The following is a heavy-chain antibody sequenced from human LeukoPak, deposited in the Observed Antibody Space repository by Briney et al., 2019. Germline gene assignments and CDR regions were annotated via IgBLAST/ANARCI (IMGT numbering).Heavy chain of an antibody. CDR2: IIPIFGTA. CDR1: GGTFSSYA. J-gene: IGHJ4*02. V-gene: IGHV1-69*05. CDR3: ARVEELWFPYDY. Sequence: SVKVSCKASGGTFSSYAISWVRQAPGQGLEWMGGIIPIFGTANYAQKFQGRVTITTDESTSTAYMELRSLRSDDTAVYYCARVEELWFPYDYWGQGTLVTVSS. D-gene: IGHD5-18*01.